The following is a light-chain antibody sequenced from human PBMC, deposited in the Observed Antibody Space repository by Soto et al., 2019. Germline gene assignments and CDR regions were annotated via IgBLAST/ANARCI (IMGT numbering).Light chain of an antibody. CDR2: GAS. V-gene: IGKV3-20*01. J-gene: IGKJ1*01. CDR1: QSVSSSY. CDR3: QSYGSSPQT. Sequence: EIVLTQSPGTLSLSPGERATLSCRASQSVSSSYLARYQQRPGQAPRLLIYGASSRATGIPDRFSGSGSGTDFTLTISRLEPEDFAVYYCQSYGSSPQTFGQGTKVEIK.